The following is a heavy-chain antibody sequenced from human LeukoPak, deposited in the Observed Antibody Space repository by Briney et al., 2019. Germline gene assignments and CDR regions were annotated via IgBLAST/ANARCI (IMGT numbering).Heavy chain of an antibody. V-gene: IGHV3-33*01. CDR1: GFSFSSYG. Sequence: GSQRLSCAASGFSFSSYGMHWVLQAPGKGLEWVAVIWSDGRNKFYADSVKGRFTVSRDNSKNTLFLQMSSLRADDTALYYCAREVTNDAFDFWGQGTMASFSS. J-gene: IGHJ3*01. CDR3: AREVTNDAFDF. D-gene: IGHD4-17*01. CDR2: IWSDGRNK.